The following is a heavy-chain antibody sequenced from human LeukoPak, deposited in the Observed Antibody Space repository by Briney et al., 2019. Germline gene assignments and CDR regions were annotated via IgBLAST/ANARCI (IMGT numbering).Heavy chain of an antibody. CDR1: GGSISSYY. V-gene: IGHV4-59*12. CDR2: IYYSGST. J-gene: IGHJ4*02. Sequence: SETLSLTCTVSGGSISSYYWSWIRQPPGKGLEWIGYIYYSGSTNYNPSLKSRVTISVDTSKNQFSLKLSSVTAADTAVYYCARGAEDYGSGSYYNVAFDYWGQGTLVTVSS. CDR3: ARGAEDYGSGSYYNVAFDY. D-gene: IGHD3-10*01.